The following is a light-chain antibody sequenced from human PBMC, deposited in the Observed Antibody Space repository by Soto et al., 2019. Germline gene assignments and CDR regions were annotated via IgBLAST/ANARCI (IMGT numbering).Light chain of an antibody. Sequence: DIQMTQSPSTLSASVGDRVTITCRASQSISSWLAWYQQKPGKAPKLQIYDASSLESGVPSRFSGSGSGTEFTLTISSLQPDDFATYYCQQYNSYSTTFGQGTKVEIK. CDR1: QSISSW. CDR3: QQYNSYSTT. V-gene: IGKV1-5*01. J-gene: IGKJ1*01. CDR2: DAS.